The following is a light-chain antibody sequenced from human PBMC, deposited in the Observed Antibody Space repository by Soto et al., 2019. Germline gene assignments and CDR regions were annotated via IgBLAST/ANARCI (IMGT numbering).Light chain of an antibody. CDR1: QAISTW. V-gene: IGKV1D-12*01. J-gene: IGKJ1*01. CDR2: AAS. Sequence: DLQMTQSPSSVSASVGDRVTITCRASQAISTWLAWYQQKPGKAPKLLIYAASNLQTGVPSRFSGGGSGTDFTLTISSLQPEDFATYYWQQANSFPRTFGQGTKVESK. CDR3: QQANSFPRT.